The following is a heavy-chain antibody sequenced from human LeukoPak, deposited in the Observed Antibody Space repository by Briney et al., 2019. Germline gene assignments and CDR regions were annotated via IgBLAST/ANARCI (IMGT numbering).Heavy chain of an antibody. Sequence: SETLSLTCTVSGGSISSSSYYWGWIRQPPGKGLEWIGSIYYSGSTYYNPSPKSRVTISVDTSKNQFSLKLSSVTAADTAVYYCARHESLLLWFGETLNWFDPWGQGTLVTVSS. J-gene: IGHJ5*02. CDR1: GGSISSSSYY. V-gene: IGHV4-39*01. CDR2: IYYSGST. CDR3: ARHESLLLWFGETLNWFDP. D-gene: IGHD3-10*01.